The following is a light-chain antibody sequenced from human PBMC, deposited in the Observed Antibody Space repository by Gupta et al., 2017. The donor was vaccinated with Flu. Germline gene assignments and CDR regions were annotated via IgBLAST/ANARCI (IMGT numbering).Light chain of an antibody. CDR1: SSNIGSNT. CDR2: SNN. CDR3: AAWDDSLNGYVV. V-gene: IGLV1-44*01. J-gene: IGLJ2*01. Sequence: QPVLTQPPSASATPGQRVTISCSGSSSNIGSNTVNWYQQPPGTAPKRLIYSNNQRPSGVPDRFSGSKSGTSASVDIGGLQSEDEADYYCAAWDDSLNGYVVFGGVTKLTVL.